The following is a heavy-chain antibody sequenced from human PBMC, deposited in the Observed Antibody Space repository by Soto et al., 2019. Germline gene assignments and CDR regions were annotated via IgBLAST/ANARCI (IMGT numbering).Heavy chain of an antibody. CDR1: GYTFTSYG. CDR3: ARAQPFKYCSSTSCYMIRPFDY. Sequence: GASVKVSCKASGYTFTSYGISWVRQAPGQGLEWMGWISAYNGNTNYAQKLQGRVTMTTDTSTSTAYMELRSLRSDDTAVYYCARAQPFKYCSSTSCYMIRPFDYWGQGTLVTVSS. CDR2: ISAYNGNT. V-gene: IGHV1-18*04. J-gene: IGHJ4*02. D-gene: IGHD2-2*02.